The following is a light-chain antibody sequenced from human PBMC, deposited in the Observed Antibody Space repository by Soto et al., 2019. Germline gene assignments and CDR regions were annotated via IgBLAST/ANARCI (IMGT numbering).Light chain of an antibody. Sequence: IQFTQSPSSLSASVGDRVTITCRASQAIINYLAWYQHKPGKAPQLLIYGASTLQSGVPSRLSGSGSGTEFTLTISSMQPDDFATDYCQQYNTHSTFCQGTRLEIK. CDR1: QAIINY. J-gene: IGKJ5*01. V-gene: IGKV1-9*01. CDR3: QQYNTHST. CDR2: GAS.